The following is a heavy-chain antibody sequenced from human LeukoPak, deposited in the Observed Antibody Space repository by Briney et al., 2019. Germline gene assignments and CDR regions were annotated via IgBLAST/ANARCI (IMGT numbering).Heavy chain of an antibody. V-gene: IGHV1-46*01. CDR1: GYTFTSYY. D-gene: IGHD6-13*01. CDR3: ARGGGGEQQTRDFDY. J-gene: IGHJ4*02. Sequence: ASVKVSCKASGYTFTSYYMHWVRQAPGQGLEWMGIINPSGGSTSYAQKFQGRVTMTRDTSTSTVYMELSSLRSEDTAVYYCARGGGGEQQTRDFDYWGQGTLVTVSS. CDR2: INPSGGST.